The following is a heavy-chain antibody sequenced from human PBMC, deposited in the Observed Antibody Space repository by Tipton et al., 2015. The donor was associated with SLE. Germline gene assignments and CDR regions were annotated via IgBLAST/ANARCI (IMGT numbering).Heavy chain of an antibody. CDR1: GGSISSHY. CDR2: IYYSGST. Sequence: TLSLTCTVSGGSISSHYWSWIRQPPGKGLEWIGYIYYSGSTNYNPSLKSRVTISVDTSKNQFSLKLSSVTAADTAVYYCASQFVILVAVDAFDIWGQGTMVTVSS. CDR3: ASQFVILVAVDAFDI. D-gene: IGHD3-22*01. J-gene: IGHJ3*02. V-gene: IGHV4-59*08.